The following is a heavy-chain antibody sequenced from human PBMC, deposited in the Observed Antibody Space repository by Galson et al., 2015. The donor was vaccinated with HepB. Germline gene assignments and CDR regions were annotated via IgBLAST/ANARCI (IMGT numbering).Heavy chain of an antibody. V-gene: IGHV3-21*01. CDR1: GFTFSSYS. CDR3: ARAPYGGKRSGAFDI. CDR2: FSSSSSYI. D-gene: IGHD4-23*01. J-gene: IGHJ3*02. Sequence: SLRLSCAASGFTFSSYSMNWVRQAPGKGLEWVSSFSSSSSYIYYADSVKGRFTISRDNAKNSLYLQMNSLRAEDTAVYYCARAPYGGKRSGAFDIWGQGTMVTVSS.